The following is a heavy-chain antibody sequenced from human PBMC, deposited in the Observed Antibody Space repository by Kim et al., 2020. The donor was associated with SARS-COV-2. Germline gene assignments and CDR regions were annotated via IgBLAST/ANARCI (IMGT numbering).Heavy chain of an antibody. Sequence: GGSLRLSCAASGSTFSSYCMHWVRQAPGKGLEWVAVISYDGSNKYSADSAKGRITLYRDNSKNTLYLQMTSLRAGATAVYYCAKDGGGSRRHYYYYCMDVWGQGTTVPLSS. V-gene: IGHV3-30*18. J-gene: IGHJ6*02. CDR1: GSTFSSYC. CDR3: AKDGGGSRRHYYYYCMDV. D-gene: IGHD2-15*01. CDR2: ISYDGSNK.